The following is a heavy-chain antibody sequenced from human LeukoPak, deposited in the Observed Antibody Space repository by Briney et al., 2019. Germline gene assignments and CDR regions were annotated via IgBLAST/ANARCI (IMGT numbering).Heavy chain of an antibody. Sequence: GGSLRLSCAASGFTFDDYGMSWVRQAPGKGLEWVSGINWNGGSTGYADSVKGRFAISRDNAKNSLYLQMNSLRAEDTALYYCARGHVVGASYRIRPFYYFDYWGQGTLVTVPS. CDR2: INWNGGST. CDR1: GFTFDDYG. J-gene: IGHJ4*02. CDR3: ARGHVVGASYRIRPFYYFDY. D-gene: IGHD1-26*01. V-gene: IGHV3-20*04.